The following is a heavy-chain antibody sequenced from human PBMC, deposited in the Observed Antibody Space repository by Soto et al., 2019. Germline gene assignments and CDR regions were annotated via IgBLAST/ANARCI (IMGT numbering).Heavy chain of an antibody. CDR3: AKGIIAAAEDYGIDV. CDR2: ISGTGGNI. V-gene: IGHV3-23*01. CDR1: GFMFSKFG. J-gene: IGHJ6*02. D-gene: IGHD6-13*01. Sequence: EVKLLESGGGLEQRGGSLRLSCAASGFMFSKFGMNWVRQAPGKGLEWVSVISGTGGNIYYAGTVKGRFTNSRDNSKNTLYQQMNSPRAEDTAVYHCAKGIIAAAEDYGIDVWGQGTTVTVSS.